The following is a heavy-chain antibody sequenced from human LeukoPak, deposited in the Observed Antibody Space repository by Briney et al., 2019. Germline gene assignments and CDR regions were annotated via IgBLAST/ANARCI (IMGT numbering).Heavy chain of an antibody. CDR2: IYYSGST. J-gene: IGHJ4*02. V-gene: IGHV4-31*03. CDR3: ARDWGTYFDY. D-gene: IGHD7-27*01. CDR1: GGSISSGGSR. Sequence: SETLSLTCNVSGGSISSGGSRWSWIRQHPGKGLEWIGYIYYSGSTYYNPSLESRLTMSVDTSKNQFSLHLTSVTAADAAVYYCARDWGTYFDYWGQGTLVTVSS.